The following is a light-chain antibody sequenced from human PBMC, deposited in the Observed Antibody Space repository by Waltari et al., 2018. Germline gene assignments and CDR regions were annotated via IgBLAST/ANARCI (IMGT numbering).Light chain of an antibody. CDR2: DVS. CDR1: SSDDGSYNY. V-gene: IGLV2-14*01. J-gene: IGLJ1*01. CDR3: TSYTSSNTYV. Sequence: QSALTQPASVSGSRGQSITISCTGTSSDDGSYNYVPWYQQHPGKAPKLMIYDVSKRPSGVSNRFSGSKSGNTASLTISGLQAEDEADYYCTSYTSSNTYVFGTGTKVTVL.